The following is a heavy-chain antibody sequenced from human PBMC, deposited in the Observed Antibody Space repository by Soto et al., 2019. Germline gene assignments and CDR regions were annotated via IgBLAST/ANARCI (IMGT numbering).Heavy chain of an antibody. V-gene: IGHV4-31*03. Sequence: PSETLSLTCTVSGDSVRSSGYYWSWVRQHPGRGLEWIGYIYYSGSTYYNPSLESRVTISLDSSNNQFSLKLTSVTAADTAVYYCAREIGYYGSGSYVLDYWGPGMLVTVSS. CDR3: AREIGYYGSGSYVLDY. D-gene: IGHD3-10*01. CDR1: GDSVRSSGYY. CDR2: IYYSGST. J-gene: IGHJ4*02.